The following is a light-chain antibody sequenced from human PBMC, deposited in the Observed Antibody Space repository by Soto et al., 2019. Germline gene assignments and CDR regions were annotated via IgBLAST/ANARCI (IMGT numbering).Light chain of an antibody. Sequence: IVMTQSPATLSVSPGDSVTLSCRASQSVSSDLAWYQQRPGQAPRLLIYGASTRATGIPARFSGTGSGTEFTLTISSLQSEDFAIYYCQQYNNWTPYTFGQGTKLEIK. J-gene: IGKJ2*01. V-gene: IGKV3-15*01. CDR2: GAS. CDR3: QQYNNWTPYT. CDR1: QSVSSD.